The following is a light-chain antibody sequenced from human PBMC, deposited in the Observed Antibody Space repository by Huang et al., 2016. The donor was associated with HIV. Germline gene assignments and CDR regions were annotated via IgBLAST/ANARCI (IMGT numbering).Light chain of an antibody. CDR2: DAF. J-gene: IGKJ1*01. CDR1: QSVSSNY. CDR3: QHYGSSRT. V-gene: IGKV3-20*01. Sequence: EIVLTQSPGTLSLSPGERATLSCRASQSVSSNYLAWYQQRPGQAPRLLVYDAFSRATGIPDMFSGSWSGKDFTLTISRLEPDDFAVYYCQHYGSSRTFGQGTKVEIK.